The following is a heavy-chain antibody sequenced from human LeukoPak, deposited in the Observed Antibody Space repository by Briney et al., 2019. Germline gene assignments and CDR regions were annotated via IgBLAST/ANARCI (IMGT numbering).Heavy chain of an antibody. D-gene: IGHD3-10*01. CDR2: INHSGST. V-gene: IGHV4-34*01. CDR1: GGSFSGYY. J-gene: IGHJ5*02. Sequence: SETLYLTCAVYGGSFSGYYWSWIRQPPGKGLEWIGEINHSGSTNYNPSLKSRVTISVDTSKNQFSLKLSSVTAADTAVYYCARGQPYYYGSGSYYKPWGQGTLVTVSS. CDR3: ARGQPYYYGSGSYYKP.